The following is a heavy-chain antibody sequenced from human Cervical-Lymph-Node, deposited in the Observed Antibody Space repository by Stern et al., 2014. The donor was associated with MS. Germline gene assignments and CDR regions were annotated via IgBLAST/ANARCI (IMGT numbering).Heavy chain of an antibody. CDR2: IDWDDDK. J-gene: IGHJ3*02. CDR3: ARFYSSSSFADAFDI. V-gene: IGHV2-70*01. CDR1: GFSLTTSGMC. Sequence: QVTLRESGPALVKPTQTLTMTCTFSGFSLTTSGMCVSWIRQTPGKALEWLAFIDWDDDKSYNTSLKTRLTISKDTSKNQVVLTMTNMDPVDTATYYCARFYSSSSFADAFDIWGQGTMVTVSS. D-gene: IGHD6-6*01.